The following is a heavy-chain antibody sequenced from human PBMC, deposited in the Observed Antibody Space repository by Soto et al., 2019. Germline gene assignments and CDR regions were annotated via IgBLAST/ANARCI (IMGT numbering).Heavy chain of an antibody. D-gene: IGHD6-13*01. V-gene: IGHV1-46*01. CDR1: GYTFTSYY. J-gene: IGHJ4*02. Sequence: GASVKVSCKASGYTFTSYYMHWVRQAPGQGLEWMGIINPSGGSTSYAQKFQGRVTMTRDTPTSTVYMELSSLRSEDTAVYYCARDPNVAAAGTRIDYWGQGTLVTVSS. CDR2: INPSGGST. CDR3: ARDPNVAAAGTRIDY.